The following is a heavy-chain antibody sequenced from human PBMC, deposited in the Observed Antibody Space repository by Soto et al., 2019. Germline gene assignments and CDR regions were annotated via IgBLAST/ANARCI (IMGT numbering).Heavy chain of an antibody. CDR2: ISYDGSNK. V-gene: IGHV3-30*03. CDR1: GFTFSSYG. Sequence: QVQLVESGGGVVQPGRSLRLSCAASGFTFSSYGMHWVRQAPGKGLGWVAVISYDGSNKYYADSVKGRFTISRDNSKNTLYLQMNSLRAEDTAVYYCATSLYYYDTSGYLGHLKLDYWGQGTLVTVSS. J-gene: IGHJ4*02. D-gene: IGHD3-22*01. CDR3: ATSLYYYDTSGYLGHLKLDY.